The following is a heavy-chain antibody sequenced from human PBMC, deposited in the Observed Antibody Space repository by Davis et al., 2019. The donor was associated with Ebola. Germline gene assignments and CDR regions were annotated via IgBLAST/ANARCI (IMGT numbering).Heavy chain of an antibody. D-gene: IGHD3-22*01. Sequence: SETLSFTCAVYGGSFSGYYWSWIRQPPGKGLEWIGEINHSGSTNYNPSLKSRVTISVDTSKNQFSLKLSSVTAADTAVYYCARGRYYYDSSGYWTYWGQGTLVTVSS. V-gene: IGHV4-34*01. CDR1: GGSFSGYY. CDR2: INHSGST. CDR3: ARGRYYYDSSGYWTY. J-gene: IGHJ4*02.